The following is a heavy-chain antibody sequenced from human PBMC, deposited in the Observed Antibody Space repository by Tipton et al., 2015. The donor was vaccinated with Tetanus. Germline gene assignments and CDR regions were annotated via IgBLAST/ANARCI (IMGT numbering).Heavy chain of an antibody. CDR2: IKHDGSEK. CDR3: ARVTELTGRYFDY. V-gene: IGHV3-7*03. Sequence: GSLRLSCVASGFTFNYYWMSWVRQALGKGLEWVANIKHDGSEKYYVDSVRGRFTISRDNAKNSLYLQMSSLRAEDTAVYYCARVTELTGRYFDYWGQGTLVTVSS. CDR1: GFTFNYYW. J-gene: IGHJ4*02. D-gene: IGHD7-27*01.